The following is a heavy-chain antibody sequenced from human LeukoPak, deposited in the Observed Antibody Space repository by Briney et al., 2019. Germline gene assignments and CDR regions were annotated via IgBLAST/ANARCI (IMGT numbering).Heavy chain of an antibody. CDR2: ITGSGGST. CDR3: AKGGIAAAGTIDY. D-gene: IGHD6-13*01. V-gene: IGHV3-23*01. Sequence: QPGGSLRLSCAASGFTVSSNYMSWVRQAPGKGLEWVSAITGSGGSTYYADSVKGRFTTSRDNSKNTLYLQMNSLRAEDTAVYYCAKGGIAAAGTIDYWGQGTLVTVSS. CDR1: GFTVSSNY. J-gene: IGHJ4*02.